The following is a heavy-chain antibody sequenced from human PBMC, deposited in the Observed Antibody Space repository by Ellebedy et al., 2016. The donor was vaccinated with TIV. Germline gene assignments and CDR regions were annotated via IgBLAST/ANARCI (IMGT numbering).Heavy chain of an antibody. CDR1: GFTLSSYW. CDR2: IKQDGSVK. CDR3: AKDLVGYCSGRDWGPCLFDY. V-gene: IGHV3-7*03. D-gene: IGHD2-15*01. Sequence: PGGSLRLSCAASGFTLSSYWLAWVRQASGKGLEWVASIKQDGSVKYYVDSVKGRFTISRDNAQNSLFLQMNSLRAEDTAFYYCAKDLVGYCSGRDWGPCLFDYWGQGTLVTVSS. J-gene: IGHJ4*02.